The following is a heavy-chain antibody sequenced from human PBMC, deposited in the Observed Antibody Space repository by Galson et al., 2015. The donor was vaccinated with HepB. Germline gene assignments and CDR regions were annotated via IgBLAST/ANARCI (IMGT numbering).Heavy chain of an antibody. CDR1: GGSISSGSYY. Sequence: TLSLTCTVSGGSISSGSYYWSWIRQPAGKGLGWIGRIYTSGSTNYNPSLKSRVTMSVDTSKNQFSLKLSSVTAADTAVYYCARVFDYWGQGALVTVSS. J-gene: IGHJ4*02. V-gene: IGHV4-61*02. CDR3: ARVFDY. CDR2: IYTSGST.